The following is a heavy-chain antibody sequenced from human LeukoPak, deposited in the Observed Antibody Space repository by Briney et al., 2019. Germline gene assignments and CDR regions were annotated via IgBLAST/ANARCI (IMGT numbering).Heavy chain of an antibody. V-gene: IGHV1-69-2*01. CDR3: ATARPGFGPFDY. Sequence: ASVKVSCKVSGYTFTDYYMHWVQQAPGKGLEWMGLVDPEDGEIIYAEKFQGRVTITADTSTDTAYMELSSLRSEDTAVYYCATARPGFGPFDYWGQGTLVTVSS. CDR2: VDPEDGEI. J-gene: IGHJ4*02. CDR1: GYTFTDYY. D-gene: IGHD3/OR15-3a*01.